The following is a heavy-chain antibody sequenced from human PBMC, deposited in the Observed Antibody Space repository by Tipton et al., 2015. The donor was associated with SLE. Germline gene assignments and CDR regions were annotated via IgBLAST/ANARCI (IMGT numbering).Heavy chain of an antibody. CDR1: GFTFSTYI. D-gene: IGHD1-14*01. J-gene: IGHJ4*02. Sequence: SLRLSCAASGFTFSTYIMNWVRQAPGKGLEWVSYISTSSSNIYYADSVKGRFTISRDNAKNSLYLQMNSLRAEDTAVYYCARDPQAPGYFDYWGQGTLVTVSS. CDR2: ISTSSSNI. CDR3: ARDPQAPGYFDY. V-gene: IGHV3-48*01.